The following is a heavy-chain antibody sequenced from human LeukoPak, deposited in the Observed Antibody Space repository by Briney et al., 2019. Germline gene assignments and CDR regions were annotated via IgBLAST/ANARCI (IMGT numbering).Heavy chain of an antibody. CDR2: ISSSSSYI. D-gene: IGHD3-16*02. CDR1: GFTFSSYS. V-gene: IGHV3-21*01. J-gene: IGHJ4*02. Sequence: PGGSLRLSCAASGFTFSSYSMNWVRQAPGKGLEWVSSISSSSSYIYYADSVKGRFTISRDNAKNSLYLQMNSLRAEDTAVYYCARRMITFGGVIVTSGFDYWGQGTLVTVSS. CDR3: ARRMITFGGVIVTSGFDY.